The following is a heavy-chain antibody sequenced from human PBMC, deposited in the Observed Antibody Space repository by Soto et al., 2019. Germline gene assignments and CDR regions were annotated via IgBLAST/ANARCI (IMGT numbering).Heavy chain of an antibody. J-gene: IGHJ6*02. Sequence: GESLKISCAASGFTFSSYAMSWVRQAPGKGLEWVSAISGSGGSTYYADSVKGRFTISRDNSKNTLYLQMNSLRAEDTAVYYCAKDELLREEQWLVFSGMDVWGQGTTVTVSS. CDR1: GFTFSSYA. D-gene: IGHD6-19*01. V-gene: IGHV3-23*01. CDR3: AKDELLREEQWLVFSGMDV. CDR2: ISGSGGST.